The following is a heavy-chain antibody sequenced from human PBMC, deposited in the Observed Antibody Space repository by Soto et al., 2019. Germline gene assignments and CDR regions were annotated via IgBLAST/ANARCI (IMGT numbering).Heavy chain of an antibody. CDR1: VFTFNIYA. V-gene: IGHV3-21*01. J-gene: IGHJ4*02. CDR3: ASNPYGDPPFDY. D-gene: IGHD4-17*01. Sequence: GGSLRLSCAASVFTFNIYAMTWVRQAPGKGLEWVSSISSSSSYIYYADSVKGRFTISRDNAKNSLYLQMNSLRAEDTAVYYCASNPYGDPPFDYWGQGTLVTVSS. CDR2: ISSSSSYI.